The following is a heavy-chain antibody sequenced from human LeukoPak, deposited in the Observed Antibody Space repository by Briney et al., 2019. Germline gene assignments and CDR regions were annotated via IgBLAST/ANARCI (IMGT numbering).Heavy chain of an antibody. J-gene: IGHJ6*02. Sequence: GASVKVSCKASGGTFSSYAISWVRQASGQGLEWMGGIIPIFGTANYAQKFQGRVTITADESTSTAYMELSSLRSEDTAVYYCARDEGDCSSTSCYYYYYGMDVWGQGTTVTVSS. CDR3: ARDEGDCSSTSCYYYYYGMDV. V-gene: IGHV1-69*13. D-gene: IGHD2-2*01. CDR1: GGTFSSYA. CDR2: IIPIFGTA.